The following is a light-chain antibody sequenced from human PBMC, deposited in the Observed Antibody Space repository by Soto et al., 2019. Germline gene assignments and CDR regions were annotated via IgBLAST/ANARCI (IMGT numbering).Light chain of an antibody. V-gene: IGLV2-23*01. Sequence: QSALTQPASVSGSPGQSITISCTGTSSDVGGSGLVSWYQFHPGKAPKLLIFEGFKRPSGVSNRFSGSKSGSTASLTISGLQAEEEADYYCCSYAGRSTWDVVFGGGTKLTVL. J-gene: IGLJ2*01. CDR3: CSYAGRSTWDVV. CDR1: SSDVGGSGL. CDR2: EGF.